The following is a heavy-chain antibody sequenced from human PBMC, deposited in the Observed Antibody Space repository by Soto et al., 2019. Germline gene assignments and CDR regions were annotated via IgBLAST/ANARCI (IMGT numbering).Heavy chain of an antibody. Sequence: QVQLVESGGGVVQPGKSLRLSCAASGFTFSSYGMHWVRQAPGKGLEWVAVISYDGSNKYYADSVKGRFTISRDNSKNTLYLQMNSLRAEDTAVYYCAKVSSGSYWSYFDYWGQGTLVTVSS. J-gene: IGHJ4*02. V-gene: IGHV3-30*18. CDR2: ISYDGSNK. CDR1: GFTFSSYG. CDR3: AKVSSGSYWSYFDY. D-gene: IGHD1-26*01.